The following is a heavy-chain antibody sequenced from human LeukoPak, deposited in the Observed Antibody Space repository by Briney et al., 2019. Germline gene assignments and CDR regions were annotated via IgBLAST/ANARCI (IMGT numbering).Heavy chain of an antibody. Sequence: ASVKVSCKASGYTSTSYYIHWVRQAPGQGLEWMGRINPNNGGTTYAQKFQGRVTMTRDTSISTAYMELSRLRSDDTAVYYCARDGTDRAGFDYWGQGTLVTVSS. D-gene: IGHD6-13*01. V-gene: IGHV1-2*06. CDR2: INPNNGGT. CDR1: GYTSTSYY. CDR3: ARDGTDRAGFDY. J-gene: IGHJ4*02.